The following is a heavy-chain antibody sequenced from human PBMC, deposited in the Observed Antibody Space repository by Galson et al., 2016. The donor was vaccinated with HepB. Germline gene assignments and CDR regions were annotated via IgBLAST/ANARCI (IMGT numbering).Heavy chain of an antibody. D-gene: IGHD1-26*01. CDR2: MNPSGDST. CDR3: SRDTGRYIISYGLDP. J-gene: IGHJ5*02. Sequence: SVKVSCKASGYTFTRYYMHWVRQAPGQGLEWMGVMNPSGDSTSYAQKFQGRVTMIRDTSTSTVNMELSSLRSEDPAVYYCSRDTGRYIISYGLDPWGQGTLVTVSS. V-gene: IGHV1-46*01. CDR1: GYTFTRYY.